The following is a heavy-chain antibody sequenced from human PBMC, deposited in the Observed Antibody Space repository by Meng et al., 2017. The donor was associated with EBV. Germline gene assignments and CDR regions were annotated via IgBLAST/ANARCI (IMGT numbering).Heavy chain of an antibody. CDR2: LIPMSGAP. D-gene: IGHD3-10*01. CDR1: GGTFRSDA. CDR3: ASESGRGFTPDY. Sequence: QGEFEQSGAGGKKPGSSVEVSCRTSGGTFRSDAVSWVRKAPGQGLEWMGGLIPMSGAPHYAQKFQDRVTIIADESTSTHSMELNNLRFEDTAMYYCASESGRGFTPDYWGQGTLVTVSS. V-gene: IGHV1-69*01. J-gene: IGHJ4*02.